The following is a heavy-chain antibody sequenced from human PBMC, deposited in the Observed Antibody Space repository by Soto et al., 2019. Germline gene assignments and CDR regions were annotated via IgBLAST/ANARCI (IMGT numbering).Heavy chain of an antibody. D-gene: IGHD1-1*01. Sequence: PSETLSLTCGLDGGSFTAYQWNWIRQSPGQGLEWIGEIHHSVTTKYNPSLERRINRSVATSKTQFSLNLFSVTAADTAIYYCARGWRFDRWGRGTQVTVSS. CDR2: IHHSVTT. V-gene: IGHV4-34*01. CDR1: GGSFTAYQ. J-gene: IGHJ5*02. CDR3: ARGWRFDR.